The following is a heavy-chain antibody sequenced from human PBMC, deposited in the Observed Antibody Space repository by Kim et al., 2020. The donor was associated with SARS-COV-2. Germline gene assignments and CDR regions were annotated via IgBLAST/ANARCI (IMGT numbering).Heavy chain of an antibody. CDR1: GVTVSSNY. CDR2: IYSGGST. J-gene: IGHJ6*02. Sequence: GGSLRLSFAASGVTVSSNYMSWVRQAPGKGLEWVSVIYSGGSTYYADSVKGRFTISRDNSKNTLYLQMNSLRAEDTAVYYCARDLVNYGMDVWGQGTTVTVSS. V-gene: IGHV3-53*01. CDR3: ARDLVNYGMDV.